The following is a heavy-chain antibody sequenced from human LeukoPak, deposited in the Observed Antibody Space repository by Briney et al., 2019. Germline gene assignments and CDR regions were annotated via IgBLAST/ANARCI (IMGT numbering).Heavy chain of an antibody. Sequence: SVKVSCKASGGTFSSYAISWVRQALGQGLEWMGRIIPILGIANYAQKFQGRVTITADKSTSTAYMELSSLRSEDTAVYYCARYDTAMVTGWFDPWGQGTLVTVSS. CDR2: IIPILGIA. V-gene: IGHV1-69*04. CDR3: ARYDTAMVTGWFDP. CDR1: GGTFSSYA. D-gene: IGHD5-18*01. J-gene: IGHJ5*02.